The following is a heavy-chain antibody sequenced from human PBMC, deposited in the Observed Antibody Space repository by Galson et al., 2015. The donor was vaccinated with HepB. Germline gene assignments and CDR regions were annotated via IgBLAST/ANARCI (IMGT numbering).Heavy chain of an antibody. CDR2: IDFRGST. CDR1: GGSINSRDYY. D-gene: IGHD2-21*01. Sequence: TLSLTCAVSGGSINSRDYYWSWIRQPPGKALEWIGFIDFRGSTYYNPSLRSLFSISIDTSKNQFSLRRSSVTAADTAVYYCARESIKSLDYWGQGTLVTVTS. CDR3: ARESIKSLDY. J-gene: IGHJ4*02. V-gene: IGHV4-30-4*01.